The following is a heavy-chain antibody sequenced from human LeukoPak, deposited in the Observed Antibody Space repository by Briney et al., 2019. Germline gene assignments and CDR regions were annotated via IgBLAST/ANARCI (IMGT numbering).Heavy chain of an antibody. CDR1: GYTLTESS. Sequence: ASVKVSCKVSGYTLTESSMHWVRQAPGKGLEWMGGFDPEDGETIYAQKFQGRVTMTEDTSTDTAYMELSSLRSEDTAVYYCATDLRIYGLDHHGMDVWGQGTTVTVSS. D-gene: IGHD3-10*01. V-gene: IGHV1-24*01. J-gene: IGHJ6*02. CDR2: FDPEDGET. CDR3: ATDLRIYGLDHHGMDV.